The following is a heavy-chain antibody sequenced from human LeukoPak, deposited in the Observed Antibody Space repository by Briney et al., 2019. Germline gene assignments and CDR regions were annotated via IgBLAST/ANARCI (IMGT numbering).Heavy chain of an antibody. J-gene: IGHJ3*01. CDR1: GFTFTNNW. CDR2: ISHDGSST. CDR3: ARVSGGAFDV. V-gene: IGHV3-74*01. D-gene: IGHD2-15*01. Sequence: GGSLRLSCAASGFTFTNNWMHWVRQAPTRGLVWVSRISHDGSSTNYADSVKGRFTISRDNTKNTLYLQMSSLRADDTAVYYCARVSGGAFDVWGQGTLVTVSS.